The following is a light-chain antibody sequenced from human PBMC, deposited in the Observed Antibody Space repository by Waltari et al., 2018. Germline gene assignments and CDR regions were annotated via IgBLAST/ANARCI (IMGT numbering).Light chain of an antibody. CDR3: QQYSSSSRT. CDR2: GAS. CDR1: QSVSGSY. J-gene: IGKJ1*01. V-gene: IGKV3-20*01. Sequence: EIVLPLSPGPLSLSPGESATLPCRASQSVSGSYLAWYQQKPGQAPRPLIYGASSRATGIPDRFSGSGSGTDFTLTISRLEPEDFVVYYCQQYSSSSRTFGQGTKVEIK.